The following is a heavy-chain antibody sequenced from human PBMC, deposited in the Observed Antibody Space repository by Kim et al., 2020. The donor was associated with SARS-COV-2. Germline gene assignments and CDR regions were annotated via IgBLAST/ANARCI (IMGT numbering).Heavy chain of an antibody. J-gene: IGHJ4*02. CDR2: IYSGGST. Sequence: GGSLRLSCAASGFTVSSNYMSWVRQAPGKGLDWVSVIYSGGSTYYAHSVKGRFTISRDNSKNTLYLQMNSLGAEDTAVYYCAREPNGAGKFDYWGQGTLVTVSS. CDR1: GFTVSSNY. CDR3: AREPNGAGKFDY. D-gene: IGHD1-26*01. V-gene: IGHV3-53*01.